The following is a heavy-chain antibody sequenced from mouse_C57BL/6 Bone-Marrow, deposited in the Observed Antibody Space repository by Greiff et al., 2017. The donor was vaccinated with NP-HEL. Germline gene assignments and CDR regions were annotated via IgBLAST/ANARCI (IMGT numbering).Heavy chain of an antibody. CDR2: IYPGGGYT. J-gene: IGHJ1*03. CDR1: GYTFTNYW. CDR3: ARWGFWYFDV. V-gene: IGHV1-63*01. Sequence: VQLQQSGAELVRPGTSVKMSCKASGYTFTNYWIGWAKQRPGHGLEWIGDIYPGGGYTNYHEKFKGKATLTADKSSSTAYMQFSSLTSEDSAIYYCARWGFWYFDVWGTGTTVTVSS.